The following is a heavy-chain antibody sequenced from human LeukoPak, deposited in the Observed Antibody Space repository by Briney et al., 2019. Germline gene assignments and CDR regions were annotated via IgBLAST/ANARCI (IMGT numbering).Heavy chain of an antibody. Sequence: GGSLRLSRAASGFTFSSYAMSWVRQAPGKGLEWVSGISGSGGSKYYAGSVKGRFTISRDNSKNTLYLQMNSLRAEDTAVYYCVKGTVVTLGFYYYMDVWGKGTTVTVS. V-gene: IGHV3-23*01. CDR1: GFTFSSYA. CDR3: VKGTVVTLGFYYYMDV. D-gene: IGHD4-23*01. CDR2: ISGSGGSK. J-gene: IGHJ6*03.